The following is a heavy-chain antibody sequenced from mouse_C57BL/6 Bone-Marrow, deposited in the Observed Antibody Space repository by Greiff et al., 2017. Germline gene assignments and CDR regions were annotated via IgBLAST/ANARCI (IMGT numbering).Heavy chain of an antibody. CDR1: GYTFTSYG. V-gene: IGHV1-81*01. J-gene: IGHJ3*01. Sequence: QVQLQQSGAELARPGASVKLSCKASGYTFTSYGISWVKQRTGRGLEWIGAIYPRSGNTYYNEKFKGKATLTADKSSSTAYMELRHLTSEDSAVYFWARYRAGCAYWGQGTVVTVTA. D-gene: IGHD3-3*01. CDR3: ARYRAGCAY. CDR2: IYPRSGNT.